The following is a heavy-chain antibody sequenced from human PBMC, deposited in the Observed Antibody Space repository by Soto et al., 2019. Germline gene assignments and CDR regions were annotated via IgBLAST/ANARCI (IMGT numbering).Heavy chain of an antibody. Sequence: PSETLSLTCTVSGGSISSSGFSRGWVRQPPGKGLEWIGCAYYSGNTYYNPSLKSRVTISVDTSGNQFSLRLNSVTAADTAVYYCTQVSSCWFDPWGQGTLVTVSS. V-gene: IGHV4-39*01. J-gene: IGHJ5*02. D-gene: IGHD2-8*01. CDR2: AYYSGNT. CDR3: TQVSSCWFDP. CDR1: GGSISSSGFS.